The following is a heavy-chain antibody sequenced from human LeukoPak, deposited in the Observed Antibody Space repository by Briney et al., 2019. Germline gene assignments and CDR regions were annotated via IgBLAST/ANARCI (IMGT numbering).Heavy chain of an antibody. Sequence: ASVKVSCKASGGTFSSYAISWVRQAPGQGLEWMGGIIPIFGTANYAQKFQGRVTITADESTSTAYMELSSLRSEDTAVYYCARDGYGGNPGNCWGQGTLVTVSS. D-gene: IGHD4-23*01. J-gene: IGHJ4*02. CDR2: IIPIFGTA. CDR1: GGTFSSYA. CDR3: ARDGYGGNPGNC. V-gene: IGHV1-69*13.